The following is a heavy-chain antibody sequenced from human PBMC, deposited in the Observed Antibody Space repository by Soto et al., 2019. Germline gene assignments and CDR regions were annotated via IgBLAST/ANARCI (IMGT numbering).Heavy chain of an antibody. Sequence: PSETLSFTCAVYGGSFNAYYWSWICQPPGKGLEWIGEINHSGNTNYNSALKSRVTISVDTSKNQFSLNLTSVTAADTAVYYCARVVVGPTNWFDPWGQGTLVTVSS. V-gene: IGHV4-34*01. CDR2: INHSGNT. CDR3: ARVVVGPTNWFDP. J-gene: IGHJ5*02. CDR1: GGSFNAYY. D-gene: IGHD2-21*01.